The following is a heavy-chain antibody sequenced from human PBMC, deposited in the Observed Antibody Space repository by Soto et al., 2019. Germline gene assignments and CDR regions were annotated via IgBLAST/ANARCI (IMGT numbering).Heavy chain of an antibody. CDR1: GYTFTIYY. J-gene: IGHJ3*02. V-gene: IGHV1-46*01. Sequence: ASVKAACKASGYTFTIYYMHGVRQAPGQGLEWMGIINPSGGSTSYAQKFQGRVTMTRDTSTSTVYMELSSLRSEDTAVYYCAARPRYCSSTSCYGGHDAFDIWGQGTMVTVSS. CDR3: AARPRYCSSTSCYGGHDAFDI. D-gene: IGHD2-2*01. CDR2: INPSGGST.